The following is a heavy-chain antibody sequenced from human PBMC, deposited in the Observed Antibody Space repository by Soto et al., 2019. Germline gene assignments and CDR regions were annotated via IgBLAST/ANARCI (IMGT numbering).Heavy chain of an antibody. CDR2: ISYDGSNK. D-gene: IGHD2-15*01. J-gene: IGHJ4*02. V-gene: IGHV3-30*18. CDR3: AKSSRILQDY. CDR1: GFTFSSYG. Sequence: QVQLVESGGGVVQPGRSLRLSCAASGFTFSSYGMHWVRQAPGKGLEWVAVISYDGSNKYYADSVKGRFTISRDNSKNTLYLQMNSLRAEDTAVYYCAKSSRILQDYWGQGTLVTVSS.